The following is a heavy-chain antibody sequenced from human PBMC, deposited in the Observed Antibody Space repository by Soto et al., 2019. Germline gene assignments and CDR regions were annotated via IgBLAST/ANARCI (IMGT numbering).Heavy chain of an antibody. Sequence: VGSLILSCASFGLTISCKKYVAWVRQAPGKGLEWVSALYDVDGSFYADSVKGRFTTSSDSSKTTVYLQMNDLRPDDTAVYYCATWHEREHAYDVWGQGTKVTVSS. CDR1: GLTISCKKY. CDR2: LYDVDGS. CDR3: ATWHEREHAYDV. J-gene: IGHJ3*01. D-gene: IGHD1-1*01. V-gene: IGHV3-53*01.